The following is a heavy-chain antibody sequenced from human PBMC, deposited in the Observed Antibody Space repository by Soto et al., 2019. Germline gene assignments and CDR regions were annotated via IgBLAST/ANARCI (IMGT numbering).Heavy chain of an antibody. J-gene: IGHJ5*02. CDR2: SNPNNGCT. CDR3: ARENSSSSPWFDP. CDR1: YPLTGYY. Sequence: YPLTGYYMHWVRQAPGQGLEWMGWSNPNNGCTNYEQKVQGWVTMTRDTSISTAYMELRRLTSDDPAGYYCARENSSSSPWFDPWAQGNLVTVSS. D-gene: IGHD6-6*01. V-gene: IGHV1-2*04.